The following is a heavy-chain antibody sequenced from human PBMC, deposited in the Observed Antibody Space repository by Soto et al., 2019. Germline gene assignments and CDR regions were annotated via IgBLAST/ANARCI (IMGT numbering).Heavy chain of an antibody. J-gene: IGHJ4*02. V-gene: IGHV3-48*02. CDR1: GFTFSNYW. CDR2: ISGGGRPI. Sequence: EAHLVESGGGLVQPGGSLRLSCAASGFTFSNYWIHWVRKAPGKGLVWISYISGGGRPISYADSVKGRFTISRDNAKNSLYLQMDSLTDEDTAVYYCARDLGWAFDSWGQGTLVTVSS. D-gene: IGHD6-19*01. CDR3: ARDLGWAFDS.